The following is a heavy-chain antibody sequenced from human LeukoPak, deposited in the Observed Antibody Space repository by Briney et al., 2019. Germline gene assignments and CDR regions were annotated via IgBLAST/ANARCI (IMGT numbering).Heavy chain of an antibody. CDR1: GFTFSDYY. V-gene: IGHV3-11*01. J-gene: IGHJ5*02. D-gene: IGHD5-12*01. CDR3: ARGPVDSLNWFDP. Sequence: AGGSLRLSCAASGFTFSDYYMSWIRQAPGKGLEWVSYISSSGSTIYYADSVKGRFTISRDNAKNSLYLQMNSLRAEDTAVYYCARGPVDSLNWFDPWGQGTLVTVSS. CDR2: ISSSGSTI.